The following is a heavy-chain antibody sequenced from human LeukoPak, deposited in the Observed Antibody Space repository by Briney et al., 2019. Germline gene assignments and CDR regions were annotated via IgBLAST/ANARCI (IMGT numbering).Heavy chain of an antibody. CDR1: GFTFSSYG. J-gene: IGHJ5*02. V-gene: IGHV3-30*18. D-gene: IGHD6-13*01. CDR3: AKDRGGSWPNWFDP. CDR2: ISYDGSNK. Sequence: GRSLRLSCAASGFTFSSYGMHWVRQAPGKGLEWVAVISYDGSNKYYADSVKGRFTISRDNSKNTLYLQMNSLRAEDTAVYYCAKDRGGSWPNWFDPWGQGTLVTVSS.